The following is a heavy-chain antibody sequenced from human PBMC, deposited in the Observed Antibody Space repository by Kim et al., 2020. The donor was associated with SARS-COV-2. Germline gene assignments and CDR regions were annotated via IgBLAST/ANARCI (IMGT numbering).Heavy chain of an antibody. D-gene: IGHD3-16*01. CDR1: GESPIGSY. V-gene: IGHV4-34*01. CDR2: IDHSGTT. CDR3: ARIGAPATDSYYYTMDV. Sequence: SETLSLTCGVYGESPIGSYWRWIRQPPGKGLEWIGEIDHSGTTSYNPSLKSRTTISLATSEKQLSLWLNSVTDADTAVYYCARIGAPATDSYYYTMDVWGQWTPVTVS. J-gene: IGHJ6*02.